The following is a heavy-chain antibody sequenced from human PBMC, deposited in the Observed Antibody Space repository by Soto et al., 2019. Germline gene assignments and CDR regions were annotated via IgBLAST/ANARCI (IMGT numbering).Heavy chain of an antibody. J-gene: IGHJ4*02. V-gene: IGHV3-66*01. Sequence: EVRLVESGGGLVQPGGSLRLSCAVSGFTVSSNSISWVRQAPGKGLEWVSIIYSDGRTLYADSVKGRFTISRDNSKNTLYLQMNGLGVEDTAVYYCARWAGNTDFWGQGTLVTVSS. CDR2: IYSDGRT. CDR1: GFTVSSNS. CDR3: ARWAGNTDF. D-gene: IGHD1-7*01.